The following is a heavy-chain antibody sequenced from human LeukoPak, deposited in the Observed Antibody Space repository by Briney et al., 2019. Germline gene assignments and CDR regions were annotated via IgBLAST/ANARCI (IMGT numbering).Heavy chain of an antibody. CDR2: SYPGDSDT. CDR1: GYSFTSYW. Sequence: GESLKISCKGSGYSFTSYWIGWVRQMPGKGLEWMGISYPGDSDTRYSPSFQGQVTISADKSISTAYLQWSSLKTSDTAMYYCARAPIAYYDILTATYFDYWGQGTLVPVSS. J-gene: IGHJ4*02. CDR3: ARAPIAYYDILTATYFDY. V-gene: IGHV5-51*01. D-gene: IGHD3-9*01.